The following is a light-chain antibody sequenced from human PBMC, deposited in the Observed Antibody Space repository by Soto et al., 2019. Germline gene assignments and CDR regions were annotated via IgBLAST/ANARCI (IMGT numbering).Light chain of an antibody. CDR1: QSVSSN. Sequence: EIVMTQSPATLSVSPGERATLSCRASQSVSSNLAWYQQKPGQAPRLLIYGASTRATGIPARFSGSGSGTYFTLPITSLQSEDFAVYYCQQYNNWPLTFGQGTRVEIK. J-gene: IGKJ1*01. V-gene: IGKV3-15*01. CDR2: GAS. CDR3: QQYNNWPLT.